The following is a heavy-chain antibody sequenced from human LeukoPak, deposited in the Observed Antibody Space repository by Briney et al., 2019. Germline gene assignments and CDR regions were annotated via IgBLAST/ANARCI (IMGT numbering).Heavy chain of an antibody. CDR2: VSAYTVNP. J-gene: IGHJ4*02. CDR1: GYASTSSG. Sequence: ASVKVSCKASGYASTSSGISWVRHAPGQGLEWRGWVSAYTVNPNYAQKFQGRVTMTTDTSTSTAYMELRSLRSDDTAVYYCARASGAYGDYPPTIDYWGQGTLVTVSS. V-gene: IGHV1-18*04. CDR3: ARASGAYGDYPPTIDY. D-gene: IGHD4-17*01.